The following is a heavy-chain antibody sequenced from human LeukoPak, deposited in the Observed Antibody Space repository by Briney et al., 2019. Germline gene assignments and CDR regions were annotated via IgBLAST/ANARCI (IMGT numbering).Heavy chain of an antibody. CDR2: ISPSGDIT. J-gene: IGHJ1*01. V-gene: IGHV3-23*01. CDR1: GFSFSSHG. CDR3: AKDDNWGRYKH. Sequence: GGSLRLSCAGSGFSFSSHGMNWVRQAPGKGLEWVSGISPSGDITYYTDSVRGRFTISRDNFKNTLSLQVNSLRAEDTAMYYCAKDDNWGRYKHWGQGTLVTVSS. D-gene: IGHD7-27*01.